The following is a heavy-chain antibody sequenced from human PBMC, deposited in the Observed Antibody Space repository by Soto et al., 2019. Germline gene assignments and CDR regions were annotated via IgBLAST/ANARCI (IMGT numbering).Heavy chain of an antibody. CDR1: CASISNYY. CDR2: IYYSGST. CDR3: AGFSEVAATEINWFDP. J-gene: IGHJ5*02. Sequence: SETLSLTCTVSCASISNYYWSWIRQPPGKGLEWIGDIYYSGSTYYNPSLKSRVTISVDTSKNQFSLKLSSVTAADTAVYYCAGFSEVAATEINWFDPWGQGTLVTVSS. D-gene: IGHD2-15*01. V-gene: IGHV4-59*08.